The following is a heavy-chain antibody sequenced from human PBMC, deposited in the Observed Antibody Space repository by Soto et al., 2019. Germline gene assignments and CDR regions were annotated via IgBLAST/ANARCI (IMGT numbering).Heavy chain of an antibody. CDR1: GYTFTSYG. D-gene: IGHD2-21*02. V-gene: IGHV1-18*01. CDR2: ISAYNGNT. Sequence: QVQLVQSGAEVKKPGASVKVSCKASGYTFTSYGISWVRQAPGQGLEWMGWISAYNGNTNYAQKLQGRVTMTTDTSTSTAYMELRSLRSDDTAVYYCASSYCGGDCYSVYYYCGMDVWGQGTTVTVSS. CDR3: ASSYCGGDCYSVYYYCGMDV. J-gene: IGHJ6*02.